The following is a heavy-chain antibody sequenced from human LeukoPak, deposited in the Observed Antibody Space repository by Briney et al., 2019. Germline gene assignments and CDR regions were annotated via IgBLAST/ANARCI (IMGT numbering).Heavy chain of an antibody. Sequence: PGGSLRLSCAASGFTFSGYSMNWVRQAPGKGLEWVSAISGSGGSTYYADSVKGRFTISKDNSKNTLYLQMNSLRAEDTAVYYCAKDHSGYSGYDAHFDYWGQGTLVTVSS. CDR3: AKDHSGYSGYDAHFDY. CDR1: GFTFSGYS. J-gene: IGHJ4*02. V-gene: IGHV3-23*01. D-gene: IGHD5-12*01. CDR2: ISGSGGST.